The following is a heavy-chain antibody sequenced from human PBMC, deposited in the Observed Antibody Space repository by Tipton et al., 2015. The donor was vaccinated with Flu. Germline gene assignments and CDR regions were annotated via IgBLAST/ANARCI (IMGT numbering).Heavy chain of an antibody. D-gene: IGHD3-9*01. CDR1: GFTFSRYW. V-gene: IGHV3-33*08. CDR3: ARGYDILTDGGGYFDY. J-gene: IGHJ4*02. CDR2: IWYDGSNK. Sequence: QLVQSGGGLVQPGGSLRLSCVASGFTFSRYWMTWVRQAPGKGLEWVAGIWYDGSNKYYADSVKGRFTISRDNSKNTLYLQMNSLRAEDTAVYYCARGYDILTDGGGYFDYWGQGTLVTVSS.